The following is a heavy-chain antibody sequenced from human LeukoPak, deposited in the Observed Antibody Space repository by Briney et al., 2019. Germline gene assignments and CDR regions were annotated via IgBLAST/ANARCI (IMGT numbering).Heavy chain of an antibody. D-gene: IGHD3-10*01. CDR3: ARARGPGDAFDI. J-gene: IGHJ3*02. V-gene: IGHV3-21*01. CDR1: GFTFSSYS. CDR2: ISSSSSYI. Sequence: GGSLRLSCAASGFTFSSYSMNWVRQAPGKGLEWVSSISSSSSYIYYADSVKGRFTISRDNAKNSLYLQMNSLGAEDTAVYYCARARGPGDAFDIWGQGTMVTVSS.